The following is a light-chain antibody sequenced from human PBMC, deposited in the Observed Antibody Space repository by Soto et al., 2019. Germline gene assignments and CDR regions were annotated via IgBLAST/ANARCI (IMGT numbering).Light chain of an antibody. CDR1: QSISSW. V-gene: IGKV1-5*01. CDR2: DAS. J-gene: IGKJ5*01. Sequence: QSPSTLSASVGDRVTITCRASQSISSWLAWYQQKPGKAPKLLIYDASSLESGVPSRFSGSGSGTEFTLTISSLQPDDFATYYCQQYNSYSITFGQGTRLEIK. CDR3: QQYNSYSIT.